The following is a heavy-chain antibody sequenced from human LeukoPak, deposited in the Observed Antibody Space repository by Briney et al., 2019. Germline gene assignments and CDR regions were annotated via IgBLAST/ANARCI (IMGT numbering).Heavy chain of an antibody. D-gene: IGHD5-24*01. Sequence: GASVKVSCKASGYIFTNSGISWVRQAPGQGLEWMGWISGYSGNTNYAQKFQGRVTITADKSTSTAYMELSSLRSEDTAVYYCARGMAPDYWGQGTLVTVSS. CDR3: ARGMAPDY. V-gene: IGHV1-18*01. CDR2: ISGYSGNT. J-gene: IGHJ4*02. CDR1: GYIFTNSG.